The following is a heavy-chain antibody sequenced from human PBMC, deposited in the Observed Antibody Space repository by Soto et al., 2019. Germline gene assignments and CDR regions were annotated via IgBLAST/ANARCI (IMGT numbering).Heavy chain of an antibody. CDR2: ISSSSSYI. CDR3: AREQRSSTGGDFDY. D-gene: IGHD3-16*01. J-gene: IGHJ4*02. CDR1: GFTFSDYS. V-gene: IGHV3-21*01. Sequence: EVQLVESGGGLVKPGGSLRLSCAASGFTFSDYSMNWVRQAPGKGLEWVSSISSSSSYIYYADSVKGRFTVSGDNAKISLYLQMNSLRAEDTAIYYCAREQRSSTGGDFDYWGQGTLVAVSS.